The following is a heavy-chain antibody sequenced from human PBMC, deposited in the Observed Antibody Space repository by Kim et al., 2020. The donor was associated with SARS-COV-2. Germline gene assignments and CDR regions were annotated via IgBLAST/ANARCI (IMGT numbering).Heavy chain of an antibody. J-gene: IGHJ4*02. CDR3: AGNSSSWNIDY. V-gene: IGHV4-34*01. CDR2: T. Sequence: TNYNPSLKSRVTISVDTSKNQFSLKLSSVTAADTAVYYCAGNSSSWNIDYWGQGTLVTVSS. D-gene: IGHD6-13*01.